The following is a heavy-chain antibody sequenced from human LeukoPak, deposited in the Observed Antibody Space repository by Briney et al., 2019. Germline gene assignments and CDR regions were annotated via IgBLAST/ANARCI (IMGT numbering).Heavy chain of an antibody. V-gene: IGHV4-30-4*08. CDR1: GGSISSGDYY. D-gene: IGHD3-22*01. CDR3: ARQGRSGSSYYMDV. Sequence: SETLSLTCTVSGGSISSGDYYWSWIRQPPGKGLGWIGYIYYSGSTYYNPSLKSRVTISVDTSKNQFSLKLSSVTAADTAVYYCARQGRSGSSYYMDVWGKGTTVTVSS. CDR2: IYYSGST. J-gene: IGHJ6*03.